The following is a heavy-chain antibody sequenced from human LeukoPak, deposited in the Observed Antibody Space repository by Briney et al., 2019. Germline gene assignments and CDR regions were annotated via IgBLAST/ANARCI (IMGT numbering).Heavy chain of an antibody. D-gene: IGHD1-26*01. Sequence: GGTLRLSCAASGFTFSSYGMSWVRQAPGKGLEWVSAISGSGGSTYYADSVKGRFTISRDNSKNTLYLQMNSLRAEDTAVYYCAKDRWELLDAFDIWGQGTMVTVSS. V-gene: IGHV3-23*01. CDR3: AKDRWELLDAFDI. J-gene: IGHJ3*02. CDR1: GFTFSSYG. CDR2: ISGSGGST.